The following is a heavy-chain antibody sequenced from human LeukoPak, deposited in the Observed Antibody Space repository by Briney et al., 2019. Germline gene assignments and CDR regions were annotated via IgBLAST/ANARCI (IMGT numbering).Heavy chain of an antibody. Sequence: GESLKISCKTSGYSFTSYWIGWVRQMPGKGLEWMGIIYPSDSDTRYSPSFQGQVTISADRSITTAYLQWSSLKASDTAIYYCARRLKISQGGTTDYWGQGTLVTASS. V-gene: IGHV5-51*01. D-gene: IGHD1-1*01. CDR3: ARRLKISQGGTTDY. CDR1: GYSFTSYW. J-gene: IGHJ4*02. CDR2: IYPSDSDT.